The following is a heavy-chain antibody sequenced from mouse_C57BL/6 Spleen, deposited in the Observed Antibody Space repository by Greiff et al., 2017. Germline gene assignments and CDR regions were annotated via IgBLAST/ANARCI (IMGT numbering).Heavy chain of an antibody. CDR2: IYPGDGDT. Sequence: QVQLKESGPELVKPGASVKISCKASGYAFSSSWMNWVKQRPGKGLEWIGRIYPGDGDTNYNGKFKGKATLTADKSSSTAYMQLSSLTSEDSAVYFCARLRITTVVEGYFDVWGTGTTVTVSS. D-gene: IGHD1-1*01. J-gene: IGHJ1*03. CDR1: GYAFSSSW. CDR3: ARLRITTVVEGYFDV. V-gene: IGHV1-82*01.